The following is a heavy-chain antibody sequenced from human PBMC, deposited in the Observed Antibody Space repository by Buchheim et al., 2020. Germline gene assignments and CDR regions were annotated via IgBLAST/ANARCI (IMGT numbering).Heavy chain of an antibody. CDR2: IYYSGTT. Sequence: QVRLQESGPGRVKPSETLSLTCNVSGGSISSGGDYWSWIRQYPGKGLEWIGNIYYSGTTYYNPSLKSRSTMSVDRSKNQFSLKLSSVTAADTAVYYCARRNRILRWYFDLWGRGTL. J-gene: IGHJ2*01. CDR3: ARRNRILRWYFDL. V-gene: IGHV4-31*03. CDR1: GGSISSGGDY. D-gene: IGHD2-15*01.